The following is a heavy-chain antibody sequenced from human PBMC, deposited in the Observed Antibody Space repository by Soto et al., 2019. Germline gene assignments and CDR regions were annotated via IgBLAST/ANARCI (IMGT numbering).Heavy chain of an antibody. D-gene: IGHD5-12*01. V-gene: IGHV4-39*01. CDR3: ARQSGSGSYFGR. J-gene: IGHJ4*02. Sequence: GTVSLTGTVSAGSIGVSGYYWGWIREAPGKGLEWLGSTYYSGSTYYNPSLESRVTISVDTSKNHFSLELTSVTAADTAVYFCARQSGSGSYFGRWGQGTQVTVSS. CDR1: AGSIGVSGYY. CDR2: TYYSGST.